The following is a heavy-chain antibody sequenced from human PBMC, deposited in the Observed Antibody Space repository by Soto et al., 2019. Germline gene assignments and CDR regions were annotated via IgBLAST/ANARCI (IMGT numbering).Heavy chain of an antibody. V-gene: IGHV3-64*01. D-gene: IGHD3-9*01. Sequence: GGSLRLSCAASGFTFSSYAMYWVRQAPGKGLEYVSAISSNGGSTYYANSVKGRFTISRDNSKNTVYLQMGSLRAEDMAVYYCASSMYDILTGYSPPPFDYWGQGTLVTVSS. J-gene: IGHJ4*02. CDR1: GFTFSSYA. CDR2: ISSNGGST. CDR3: ASSMYDILTGYSPPPFDY.